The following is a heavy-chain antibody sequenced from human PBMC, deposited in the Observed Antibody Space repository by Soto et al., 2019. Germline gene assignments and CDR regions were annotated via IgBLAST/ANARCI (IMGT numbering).Heavy chain of an antibody. V-gene: IGHV4-34*01. J-gene: IGHJ6*02. D-gene: IGHD3-22*01. Sequence: ETLSLTCAVYGGSFSGYYWRWIRQPPGKGLEWIGEINHSGSTNYNPSLKSRVTISVDTSKNQFSLKLSSVTAADTAVYYCAGASSGYYYYYYGMDVWGQGTTVTVSS. CDR1: GGSFSGYY. CDR3: AGASSGYYYYYYGMDV. CDR2: INHSGST.